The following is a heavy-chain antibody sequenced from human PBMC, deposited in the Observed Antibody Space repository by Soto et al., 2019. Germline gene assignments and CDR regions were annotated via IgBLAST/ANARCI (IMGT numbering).Heavy chain of an antibody. CDR3: AADLRITMVRGVIAWFYYYYGMDV. J-gene: IGHJ6*02. V-gene: IGHV1-58*01. Sequence: ASVKVSCKASGFTFTSSAVQWVRQARGQRLEWIGWIVVGSGNTNYAQKFQERVTITRDMSTSTAYMELSSLRSEDTAVYYCAADLRITMVRGVIAWFYYYYGMDVWGQGTTVTVSS. CDR1: GFTFTSSA. D-gene: IGHD3-10*01. CDR2: IVVGSGNT.